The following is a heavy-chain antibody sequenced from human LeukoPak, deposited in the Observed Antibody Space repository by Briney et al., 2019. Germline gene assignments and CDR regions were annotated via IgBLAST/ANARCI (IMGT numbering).Heavy chain of an antibody. CDR1: GGSISSYY. J-gene: IGHJ2*01. V-gene: IGHV4-59*01. CDR3: ARARTRGYFDL. Sequence: SETLSLICTVSGGSISSYYWSWIRRPPGKGLEWIGYIYYSGSTNYNPSLKSRVTISVDTSKNQFSLKLSSVTAADTAVYYCARARTRGYFDLWGRGTLVTVSS. D-gene: IGHD2-2*01. CDR2: IYYSGST.